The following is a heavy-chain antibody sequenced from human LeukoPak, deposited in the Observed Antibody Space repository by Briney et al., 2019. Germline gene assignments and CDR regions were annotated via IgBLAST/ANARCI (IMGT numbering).Heavy chain of an antibody. CDR1: GFTFSRYG. J-gene: IGHJ4*02. Sequence: GGSLRLSCAASGFTFSRYGMHWVRQAPGKGLEWVAFIRYDGSNKYYADSVKGRFTISIDNSKNTLYLQMNSLRAEDTAVYYCANAKVGATILFDYWGQGTLVTVSS. D-gene: IGHD1-26*01. CDR3: ANAKVGATILFDY. CDR2: IRYDGSNK. V-gene: IGHV3-30*02.